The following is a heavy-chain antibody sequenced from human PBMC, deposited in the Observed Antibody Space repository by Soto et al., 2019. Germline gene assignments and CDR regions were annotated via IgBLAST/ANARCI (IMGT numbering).Heavy chain of an antibody. CDR2: ISYDGSNK. Sequence: GGSLRLSCAASGFTFSSYAMHWVRQAPGKGLEWVAVISYDGSNKYYADSVKGRFTISRDNSKNTLYLQMNSLRAEDTAVYYCARDIDNYYDSSGYLGRLGYWGQGTLVTVSS. CDR1: GFTFSSYA. CDR3: ARDIDNYYDSSGYLGRLGY. D-gene: IGHD3-22*01. J-gene: IGHJ4*02. V-gene: IGHV3-30-3*01.